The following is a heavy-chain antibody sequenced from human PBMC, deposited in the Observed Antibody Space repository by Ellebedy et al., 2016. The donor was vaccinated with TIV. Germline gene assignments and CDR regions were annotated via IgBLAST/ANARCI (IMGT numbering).Heavy chain of an antibody. Sequence: AASVTVSCKASGYTFTSYGISWVRQAPGQGLEWMGWISGYNGNTNYAQQFQGRVTMTSDTSTSTAYMELRSLRSDDTAVYYCARGTTVVEYYFDCWGQGTLVTVSS. V-gene: IGHV1-18*04. CDR3: ARGTTVVEYYFDC. J-gene: IGHJ4*02. CDR1: GYTFTSYG. D-gene: IGHD4-23*01. CDR2: ISGYNGNT.